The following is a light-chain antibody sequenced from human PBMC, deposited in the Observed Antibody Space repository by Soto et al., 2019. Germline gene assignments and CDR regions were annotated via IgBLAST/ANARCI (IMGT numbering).Light chain of an antibody. CDR1: SGDVGGYNY. CDR2: DVS. CDR3: CSYAGSYTHYV. V-gene: IGLV2-11*01. J-gene: IGLJ1*01. Sequence: QSALTQPRSVCGSPGQSVTISCTGTSGDVGGYNYVSWYQEHPGKAPKLMIYDVSKRPSGVPDRFSGSKSGNTASLTISGLQAEDEADYYCCSYAGSYTHYVFGPVTKVTVL.